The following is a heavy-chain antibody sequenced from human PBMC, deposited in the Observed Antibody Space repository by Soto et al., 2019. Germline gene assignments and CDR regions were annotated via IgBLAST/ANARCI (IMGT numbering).Heavy chain of an antibody. D-gene: IGHD2-2*02. CDR2: IIPIFGTA. V-gene: IGHV1-69*06. CDR1: GGTFSSYA. Sequence: SVKVSCKASGGTFSSYAISWVRQAPGQGLEWMGGIIPIFGTANYAQKFQGRVTITADKSTSTAYMELSSLRSEDTAVYYCARGVQVVQAAIRYYYYYYGMDVWGQGTTVTVSS. J-gene: IGHJ6*02. CDR3: ARGVQVVQAAIRYYYYYYGMDV.